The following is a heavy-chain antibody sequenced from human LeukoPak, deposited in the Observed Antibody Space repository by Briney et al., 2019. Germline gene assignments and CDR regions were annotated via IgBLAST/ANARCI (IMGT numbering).Heavy chain of an antibody. J-gene: IGHJ4*02. CDR1: GFTFDNYA. V-gene: IGHV3-9*01. Sequence: GGSLRLSCAASGFTFDNYAMHWVRQAPGKGLEWVSGLTWNSGSTSYADSVKGRFTISRDNAKNSLYLQMNSLRPEDTALYYCAKAYCGSISCYFDYWGQGTLVTVSS. CDR3: AKAYCGSISCYFDY. CDR2: LTWNSGST. D-gene: IGHD2-2*01.